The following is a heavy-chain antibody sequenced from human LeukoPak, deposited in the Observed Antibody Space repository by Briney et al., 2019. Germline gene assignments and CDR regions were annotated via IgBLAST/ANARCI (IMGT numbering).Heavy chain of an antibody. CDR1: GGSFRGYY. V-gene: IGHV4-34*01. CDR3: ARVMTTVATRGYFDL. D-gene: IGHD4-23*01. Sequence: SETLSLTCAVYGGSFRGYYWSWIHQPPGKGLEWLGEINHSGSTNYNPAIKSRVTISVDTSKHQFSLKLSSVTAADTAVYYCARVMTTVATRGYFDLWGRGTLVTVSS. J-gene: IGHJ2*01. CDR2: INHSGST.